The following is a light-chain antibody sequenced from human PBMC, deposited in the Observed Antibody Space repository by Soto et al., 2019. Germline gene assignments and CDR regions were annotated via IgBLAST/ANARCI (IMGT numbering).Light chain of an antibody. CDR2: GAS. CDR3: QQDNMWPRT. CDR1: QSLGTN. V-gene: IGKV3-15*01. Sequence: EIVMRQSPATLSVSPGERATLSCRASQSLGTNLAWFQQKPGQAPRLLIHGASTRATVTPARFSGSGSGTECTLTISSLQSEDFAVYYWQQDNMWPRTFGQGTKVDIK. J-gene: IGKJ1*01.